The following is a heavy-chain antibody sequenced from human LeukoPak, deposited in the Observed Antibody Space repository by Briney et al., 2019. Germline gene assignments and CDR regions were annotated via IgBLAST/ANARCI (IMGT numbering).Heavy chain of an antibody. CDR3: ARRAGAYSHPYDY. J-gene: IGHJ4*02. CDR1: GFTFSSFG. V-gene: IGHV3-30*03. Sequence: GGSLRLSCEASGFTFSSFGMHWVRQTPGKGLEWVAVISYDGSNKYFADSVKGRFTISRDNSKNTLYLQMNSLRAEDTAVYYCARRAGAYSHPYDYWGQGTLVTVSS. D-gene: IGHD4/OR15-4a*01. CDR2: ISYDGSNK.